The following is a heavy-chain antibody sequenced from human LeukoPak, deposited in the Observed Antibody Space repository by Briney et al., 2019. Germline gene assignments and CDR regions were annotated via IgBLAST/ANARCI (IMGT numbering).Heavy chain of an antibody. CDR3: AKDYSYCSSTSCYPTPDAFDI. CDR1: GFTFSSYS. J-gene: IGHJ3*02. CDR2: ISSSSSYI. Sequence: GGSLRLSCAASGFTFSSYSMNWVRQAPGKGLEWVSSISSSSSYIYYADSVKGRFTISRDNAKNSLYLQMNSLRAEDTAVYYCAKDYSYCSSTSCYPTPDAFDIWGQGTMVTVSS. D-gene: IGHD2-2*01. V-gene: IGHV3-21*01.